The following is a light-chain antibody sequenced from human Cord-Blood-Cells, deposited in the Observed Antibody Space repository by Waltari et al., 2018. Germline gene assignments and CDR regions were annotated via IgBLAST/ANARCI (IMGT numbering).Light chain of an antibody. CDR3: SSYTSSSTLV. Sequence: QSALTQPASVSGSPGQSITISCTGTSSDVGGYNYVSWYQQHPGKAPKLMIYDVSNRPSGVSKRFSGSKSGNTASLTISGLQAEDEADYYCSSYTSSSTLVFGGGTKLTV. J-gene: IGLJ2*01. CDR2: DVS. CDR1: SSDVGGYNY. V-gene: IGLV2-14*01.